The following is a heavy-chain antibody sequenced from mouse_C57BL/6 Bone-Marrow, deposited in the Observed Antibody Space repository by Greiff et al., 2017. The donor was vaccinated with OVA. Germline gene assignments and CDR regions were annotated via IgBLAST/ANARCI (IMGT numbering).Heavy chain of an antibody. CDR3: ARDDLDFDY. CDR2: ISDGGSYT. Sequence: EVKLVESGGGLVKPGGSLKLSCAASGFTFSSYAMSWVRQTPEKRLEWVATISDGGSYTYYPDNVKGRFTISRDNAKNNLYLQISHLKSEDTAMYYCARDDLDFDYWGQGTTLTVSS. CDR1: GFTFSSYA. J-gene: IGHJ2*01. V-gene: IGHV5-4*01.